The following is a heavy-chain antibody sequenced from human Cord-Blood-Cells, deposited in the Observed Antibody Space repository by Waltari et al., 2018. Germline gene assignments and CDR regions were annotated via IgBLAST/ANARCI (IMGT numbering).Heavy chain of an antibody. J-gene: IGHJ6*03. CDR3: ARVGCSGGSCYYYYYYYMDV. V-gene: IGHV4-30-4*08. Sequence: QVQLQESGPGLVKPSQTLSLTCTVPGGSIRSGDYSWSWIRQPSGKGPEWIGYIYYSGSTYYNPSLKSRVTISVDTSKNQFSLKLSSVTAADTAVYYCARVGCSGGSCYYYYYYYMDVWGKGTTVTVSS. CDR1: GGSIRSGDYS. CDR2: IYYSGST. D-gene: IGHD2-15*01.